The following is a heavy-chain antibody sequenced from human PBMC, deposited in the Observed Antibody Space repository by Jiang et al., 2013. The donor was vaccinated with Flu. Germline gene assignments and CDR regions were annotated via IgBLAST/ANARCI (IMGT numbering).Heavy chain of an antibody. CDR3: AREGHSPYSSGWFVY. CDR2: SGSTI. J-gene: IGHJ4*02. D-gene: IGHD6-19*01. Sequence: SGSTIYYADSVKGRFTISRDNAKNSLYLQMNSLRAEDTAVYYCAREGHSPYSSGWFVYWGQGTLVTVSS. V-gene: IGHV3-11*01.